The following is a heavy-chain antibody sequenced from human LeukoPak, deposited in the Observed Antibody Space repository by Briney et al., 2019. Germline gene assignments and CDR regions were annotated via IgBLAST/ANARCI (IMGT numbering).Heavy chain of an antibody. CDR1: GFTFSSYA. CDR2: IGVSGGST. J-gene: IGHJ4*02. V-gene: IGHV3-23*01. D-gene: IGHD3-3*01. CDR3: AKDGGYDFWRGYLTTN. Sequence: GVLRLSCAASGFTFSSYAMSWVRQAPGKGLEWVSAIGVSGGSTYYADSVKGRFTISRDNSKNTLYLQMNSLRAEDTAVYYCAKDGGYDFWRGYLTTNWGQRNLVTVSS.